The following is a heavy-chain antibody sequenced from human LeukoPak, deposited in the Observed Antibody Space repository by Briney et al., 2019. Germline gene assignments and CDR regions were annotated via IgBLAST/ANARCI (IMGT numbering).Heavy chain of an antibody. CDR1: GYTFTSYG. D-gene: IGHD6-13*01. CDR2: ISAYNGNT. J-gene: IGHJ5*02. CDR3: ARGRIAAAGISYNWLDP. Sequence: ASVKVSCKASGYTFTSYGISWVRQAPGQGLEWIGWISAYNGNTNYAQKLQGRVTMTTDTSTSTAYMELRSLRSDDTAVYYCARGRIAAAGISYNWLDPWGQGTLVTVSS. V-gene: IGHV1-18*01.